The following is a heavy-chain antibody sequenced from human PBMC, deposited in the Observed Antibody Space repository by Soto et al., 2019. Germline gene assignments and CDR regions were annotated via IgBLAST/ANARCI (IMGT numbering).Heavy chain of an antibody. J-gene: IGHJ5*02. V-gene: IGHV1-3*01. CDR3: ARARAYCSGGSCYWFDP. CDR1: GYTLTSYS. D-gene: IGHD2-15*01. Sequence: GVPAEAACKAPGYTLTSYSLFWARQAPGERLEWMGWINAGNGNTKYSQKFQGRVTITRDTSASTAYMELSSLRSEDTAVYYCARARAYCSGGSCYWFDPWGQGTLVPVSS. CDR2: INAGNGNT.